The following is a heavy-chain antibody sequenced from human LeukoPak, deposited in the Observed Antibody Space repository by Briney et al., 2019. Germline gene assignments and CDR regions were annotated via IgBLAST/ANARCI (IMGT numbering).Heavy chain of an antibody. D-gene: IGHD3-22*01. CDR2: IYTSGST. J-gene: IGHJ3*02. V-gene: IGHV4-59*10. CDR3: ARVVRYYYDSSGPLEDAFDI. CDR1: GGSFSGYY. Sequence: SETLSLTCAVYGGSFSGYYWSWIRQPPGKGLEWIGRIYTSGSTNYNPSLKSRVTMSVDTSKNQFSLKLSSVTAADTAVYYCARVVRYYYDSSGPLEDAFDIWGQGTMVTVSS.